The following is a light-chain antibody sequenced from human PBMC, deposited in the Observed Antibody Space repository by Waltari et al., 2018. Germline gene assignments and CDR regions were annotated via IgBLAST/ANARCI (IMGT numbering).Light chain of an antibody. CDR1: QSISTW. CDR3: QQYNGNLIS. Sequence: DIQMTQSPSTLSASVGARVSITCRASQSISTWLAWYQQKPGKAPKLLIYKASTLESGVPSRFRGSGSGTEFTLTISSLQPDDFATYYCQQYNGNLISFGQGTRLDSK. J-gene: IGKJ5*01. CDR2: KAS. V-gene: IGKV1-5*03.